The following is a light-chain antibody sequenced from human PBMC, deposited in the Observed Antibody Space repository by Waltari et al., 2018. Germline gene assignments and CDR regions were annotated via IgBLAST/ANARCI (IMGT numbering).Light chain of an antibody. CDR1: ENIDSR. CDR2: GAS. Sequence: KMTQSPDTLSASVGDRVTITCRASENIDSRLVWYQQKPGKAPQLLIYGASNLENGVPLRFMGSGSGTEFTLTISSLQPDDYATYHCQQYMNYFKTFGQGTKVEI. V-gene: IGKV1-5*03. CDR3: QQYMNYFKT. J-gene: IGKJ1*01.